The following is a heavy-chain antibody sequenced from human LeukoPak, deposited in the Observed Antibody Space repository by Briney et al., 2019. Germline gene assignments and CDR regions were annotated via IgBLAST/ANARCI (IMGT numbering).Heavy chain of an antibody. J-gene: IGHJ4*02. CDR3: AKTKAASYYDILTGYSDY. Sequence: PGGSLRLSCAASGFTFSSYAMSWVRQAPGKGLEWVSAISCSGGSTYYADSVKGRFTISRDNSKNTLYLQMNSLRAEDTAVYYCAKTKAASYYDILTGYSDYWGQGTLVTVSS. V-gene: IGHV3-23*01. D-gene: IGHD3-9*01. CDR2: ISCSGGST. CDR1: GFTFSSYA.